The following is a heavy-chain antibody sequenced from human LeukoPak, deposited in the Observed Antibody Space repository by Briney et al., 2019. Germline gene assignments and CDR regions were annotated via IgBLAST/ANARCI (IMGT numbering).Heavy chain of an antibody. CDR2: ISAYNGNT. J-gene: IGHJ3*02. CDR3: ARDHQPEYYDILTGYYKTHAFDI. D-gene: IGHD3-9*01. CDR1: GYTFTSYG. Sequence: ASVKVSCKASGYTFTSYGISWVRQAPGQGLEWMGWISAYNGNTNYAQKLQGRVTMTTDTSTSTAYMELRSLRSDDTAVYYCARDHQPEYYDILTGYYKTHAFDIWGQGTMVTVSS. V-gene: IGHV1-18*01.